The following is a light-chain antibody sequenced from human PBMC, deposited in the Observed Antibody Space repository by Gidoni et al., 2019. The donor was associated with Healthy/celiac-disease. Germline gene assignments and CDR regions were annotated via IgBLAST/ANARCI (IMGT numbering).Light chain of an antibody. CDR1: SPNIGSNY. V-gene: IGLV1-47*01. Sequence: QSVLTQPPSASGTHGQRLTISCSGSSPNIGSNYVYWYQQLPGTAPKLLIYRNNQRPSVVPDRFSGSKSGTAASLAISGLRSEDEADYYCAAWDDSLSGPVFGGGTKLTGL. J-gene: IGLJ3*02. CDR2: RNN. CDR3: AAWDDSLSGPV.